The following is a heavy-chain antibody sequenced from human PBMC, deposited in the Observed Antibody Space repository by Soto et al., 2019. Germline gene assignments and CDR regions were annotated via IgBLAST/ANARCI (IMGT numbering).Heavy chain of an antibody. CDR1: GGTFSSYA. Sequence: QVQLVQSGAEVKKPGSSVKVCCKASGGTFSSYAISWVRQAPGQGLEWMGGIIPISDTTNYAQKFQGRLTLTADEYTSTAYMELSSLRSEDTAVYYCARSQGSSTSLEIYYYYYYSMDVWGQGTTVTVSS. J-gene: IGHJ6*02. D-gene: IGHD2-2*01. CDR2: IIPISDTT. CDR3: ARSQGSSTSLEIYYYYYYSMDV. V-gene: IGHV1-69*01.